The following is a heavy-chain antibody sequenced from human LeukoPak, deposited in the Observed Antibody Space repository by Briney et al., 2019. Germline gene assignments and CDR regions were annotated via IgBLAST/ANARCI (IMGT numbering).Heavy chain of an antibody. V-gene: IGHV4-4*07. J-gene: IGHJ4*02. D-gene: IGHD3-22*01. CDR3: ARQYYYDSGGFSTYFDY. Sequence: SETLSLTCTVSGGSVSSHFWSWIRQPAGKGLEWVGRIYTSGSTNYNPSLKSRVTMSVDTSKNQFSLKLSSVTAADTAVYYCARQYYYDSGGFSTYFDYWGQGTLVTVSS. CDR2: IYTSGST. CDR1: GGSVSSHF.